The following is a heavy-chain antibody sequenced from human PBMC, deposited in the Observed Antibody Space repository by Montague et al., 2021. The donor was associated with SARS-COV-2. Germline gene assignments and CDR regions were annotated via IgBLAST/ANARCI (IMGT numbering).Heavy chain of an antibody. D-gene: IGHD5-12*01. CDR3: AGDRGRFWHFDL. V-gene: IGHV4-59*01. J-gene: IGHJ2*01. CDR1: GGSISSYY. Sequence: ETLSLTCTVSGGSISSYYWNWIRQSPGKGLEWIGYIYCSGSTKYNPSFKSRVTMLVDTSKRQMSLRLNSVTAADTAVYYCAGDRGRFWHFDLWGRGTLVTVSS. CDR2: IYCSGST.